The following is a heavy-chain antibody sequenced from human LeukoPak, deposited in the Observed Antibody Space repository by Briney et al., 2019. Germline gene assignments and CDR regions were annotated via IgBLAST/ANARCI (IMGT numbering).Heavy chain of an antibody. J-gene: IGHJ4*02. CDR2: IKSKTDGGTT. CDR3: TADLWFGDY. V-gene: IGHV3-15*01. CDR1: GFTFSNAR. Sequence: GGSLTLSCAASGFTFSNARMSWVRQAPGKGLEWVGRIKSKTDGGTTDYAAPVKGRFTIPRDDSKNTLYLQMNSLKTEDTAVYYCTADLWFGDYWGQGTLVTVAS. D-gene: IGHD3-10*01.